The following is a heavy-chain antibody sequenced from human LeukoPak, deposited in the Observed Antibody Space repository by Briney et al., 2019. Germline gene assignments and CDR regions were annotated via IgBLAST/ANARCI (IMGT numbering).Heavy chain of an antibody. Sequence: GASVKVSCKASGYTFTSYAMHWVRQAPGQRLEWMGWISAYNGNTNYAQKLQGRVTMTTDTSTSTAYMELRSLRSDDTAVYYCARNDRIVGATSIDYWGQGTLVTVSS. D-gene: IGHD1-26*01. CDR2: ISAYNGNT. J-gene: IGHJ4*02. V-gene: IGHV1-18*01. CDR1: GYTFTSYA. CDR3: ARNDRIVGATSIDY.